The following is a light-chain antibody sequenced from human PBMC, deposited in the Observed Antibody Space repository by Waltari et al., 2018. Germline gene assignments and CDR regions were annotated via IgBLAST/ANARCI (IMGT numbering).Light chain of an antibody. CDR3: SSYTDNTVL. CDR1: RSDVGVWHP. Sequence: QSALTQPPSVSGSPGQSVTISCTATRSDVGVWHPVSWYQQPPGTAPKLILFDVSHRPSGVPDRFSGSKSGNTASLTISGLQAEDEADYYCSSYTDNTVLFGGGTKLTVL. V-gene: IGLV2-18*02. CDR2: DVS. J-gene: IGLJ3*02.